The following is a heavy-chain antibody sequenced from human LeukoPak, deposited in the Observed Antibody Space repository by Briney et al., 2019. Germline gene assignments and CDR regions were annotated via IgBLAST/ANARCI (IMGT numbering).Heavy chain of an antibody. CDR2: GYHTGAT. J-gene: IGHJ4*02. D-gene: IGHD3-22*01. Sequence: SETLSLTCAVSGYSISSGHYWGWIRQPPGKGLEWIGSGYHTGATYYNPSLESRVIISLDMSKNQISLKVTSVTAADTAVYYCARKGGSGYYSDYWGQGTLVTVSS. CDR1: GYSISSGHY. V-gene: IGHV4-38-2*01. CDR3: ARKGGSGYYSDY.